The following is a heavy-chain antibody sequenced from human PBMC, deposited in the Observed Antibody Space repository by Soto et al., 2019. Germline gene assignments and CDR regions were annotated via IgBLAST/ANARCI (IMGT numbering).Heavy chain of an antibody. V-gene: IGHV3-21*01. CDR1: GFTFSSYS. CDR3: ARAGGDFWSGYYTGYFDY. CDR2: ISSSSSYI. Sequence: EVQLVESGGGLVKPGGSLRLSCAASGFTFSSYSMNWVRQAPGKGLEWVSSISSSSSYIYYADSVKGRFTISRDNAKNSLYLQMNSLRAEDTAVYYCARAGGDFWSGYYTGYFDYWGQGTLVTVSS. D-gene: IGHD3-3*01. J-gene: IGHJ4*02.